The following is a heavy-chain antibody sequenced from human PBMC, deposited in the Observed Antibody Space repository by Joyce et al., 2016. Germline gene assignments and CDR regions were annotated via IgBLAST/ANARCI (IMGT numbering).Heavy chain of an antibody. CDR3: ARTPTYYHYYYYMDV. CDR2: IIPIFGTA. CDR1: GGTFSNYA. Sequence: QVQLVQSGAEVKKPGSSVNVSCKTSGGTFSNYAISWVRQAPGQGLEWMGGIIPIFGTANDAQKCHGRVTITADESTTTAYMELNSLRSEDTAVYYCARTPTYYHYYYYMDVWGKGTTVTVS. J-gene: IGHJ6*03. V-gene: IGHV1-69*01.